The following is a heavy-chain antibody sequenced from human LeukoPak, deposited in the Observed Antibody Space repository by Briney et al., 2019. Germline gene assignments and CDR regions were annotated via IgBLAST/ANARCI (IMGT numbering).Heavy chain of an antibody. J-gene: IGHJ4*02. D-gene: IGHD6-13*01. CDR1: GFTFDDYA. Sequence: GGSLRLSCAASGFTFDDYAMHLVRQAPGKGLEWVSGISWNSGSIGYADSVKGRFTISRDNAKNSLYLQMNSLRAEDTALYYCAKDSSPRPYYFDYWGQGTLVTVSS. CDR2: ISWNSGSI. V-gene: IGHV3-9*01. CDR3: AKDSSPRPYYFDY.